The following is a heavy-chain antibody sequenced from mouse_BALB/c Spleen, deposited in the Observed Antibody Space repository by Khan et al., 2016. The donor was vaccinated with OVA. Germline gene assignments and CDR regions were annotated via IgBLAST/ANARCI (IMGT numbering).Heavy chain of an antibody. Sequence: VQLVESGPGLVAPSQSLSITCTVSGFSLTSNGVSWVRQPPGKGLEWLGVIWGDGITNSHSALISRMSISKDNSKSQVFIKLNSLQTDDTATYYCAGFEASYYAMDYWGQGTSVTVSS. J-gene: IGHJ4*01. CDR3: AGFEASYYAMDY. CDR1: GFSLTSNG. V-gene: IGHV2-3*01. CDR2: IWGDGIT. D-gene: IGHD6-1*01.